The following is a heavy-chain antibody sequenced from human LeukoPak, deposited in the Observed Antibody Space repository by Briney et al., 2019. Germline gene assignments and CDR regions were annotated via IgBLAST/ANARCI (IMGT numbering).Heavy chain of an antibody. J-gene: IGHJ4*02. V-gene: IGHV3-9*01. CDR1: GFTFDDYA. CDR3: AKDYSVAGMFFFDY. D-gene: IGHD6-19*01. Sequence: QTGGSLRLSCAASGFTFDDYAMHWVRQAPGKGLEWVSGISWNSGSIGYADSVKGRFTISRDNAKNSLYLQMNSLRAEDTALYYCAKDYSVAGMFFFDYWGQGTLVTVSS. CDR2: ISWNSGSI.